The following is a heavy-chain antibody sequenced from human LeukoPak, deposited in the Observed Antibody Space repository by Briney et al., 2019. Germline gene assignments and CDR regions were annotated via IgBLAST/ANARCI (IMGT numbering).Heavy chain of an antibody. D-gene: IGHD2-21*02. CDR3: ARVSYCGGDCYSSQYFQH. V-gene: IGHV1-69*01. CDR1: GGTFSSYA. Sequence: SVEVSFKASGGTFSSYAISWVRQAPGQGLEWMGGIIPIFGTANYAQKFQGRVTITADESTSTAYMELSSLRSEDTAVYYCARVSYCGGDCYSSQYFQHWGQGTLVTVSS. CDR2: IIPIFGTA. J-gene: IGHJ1*01.